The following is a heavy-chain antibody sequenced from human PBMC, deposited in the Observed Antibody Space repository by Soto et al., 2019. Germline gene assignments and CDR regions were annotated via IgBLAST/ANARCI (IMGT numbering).Heavy chain of an antibody. CDR2: IHYSGRV. CDR1: GGSVRGSFYY. V-gene: IGHV4-39*01. CDR3: ARQGSGSTFWFDP. D-gene: IGHD1-26*01. J-gene: IGHJ5*02. Sequence: QVQLQQSGPGPVKPSETLSLNCSVSGGSVRGSFYYWAWIRQTPGKGPEWIGSIHYSGRVNYNPSVNSRVTISIDTSTNQFSLKLKSVTAADTAIYYCARQGSGSTFWFDPWGQGIQVIVSS.